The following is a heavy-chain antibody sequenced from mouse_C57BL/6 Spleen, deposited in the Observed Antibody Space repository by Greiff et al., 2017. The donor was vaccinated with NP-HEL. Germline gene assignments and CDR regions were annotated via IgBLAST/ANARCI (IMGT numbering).Heavy chain of an antibody. Sequence: EVQLQESGPGLVKPSQSLSLTCSVTGYSITSGYYWNWIRQFPGNKLEWMGYISYDGSNNYNPSLKNRISITRDTSKNQVFLKLNSVTTEDTATYYCARSDGSSDEDYAMDYWGQGTSVTVSS. V-gene: IGHV3-6*01. D-gene: IGHD1-1*01. CDR3: ARSDGSSDEDYAMDY. J-gene: IGHJ4*01. CDR2: ISYDGSN. CDR1: GYSITSGYY.